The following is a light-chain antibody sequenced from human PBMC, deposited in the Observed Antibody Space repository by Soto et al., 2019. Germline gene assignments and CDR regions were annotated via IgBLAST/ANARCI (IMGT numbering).Light chain of an antibody. CDR1: QSVRRN. V-gene: IGKV3-15*01. CDR3: QQYNDWPPYT. J-gene: IGKJ2*01. CDR2: DAS. Sequence: EIVMTQSPATLSVSPGERATLSCRASQSVRRNVAWYQQKPGQAPRLLIYDASTRATGIPARFSGSASGTEFTLTISSLQSEDFAVYYCQQYNDWPPYTFGQGTKLEIK.